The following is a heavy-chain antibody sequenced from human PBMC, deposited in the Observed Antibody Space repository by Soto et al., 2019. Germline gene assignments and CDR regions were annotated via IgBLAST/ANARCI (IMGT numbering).Heavy chain of an antibody. V-gene: IGHV4-39*01. Sequence: SLTCTVSGGSSSSSSYYWGWIRQPPGKGLEWIGSIYYSGSTYYNPSLKSRVTISVDTSKNQFSLKLSSVTAADTAVYYCARHLYYYDSSGYSDAFDIWGQGTMVTVSS. CDR1: GGSSSSSSYY. CDR2: IYYSGST. J-gene: IGHJ3*02. D-gene: IGHD3-22*01. CDR3: ARHLYYYDSSGYSDAFDI.